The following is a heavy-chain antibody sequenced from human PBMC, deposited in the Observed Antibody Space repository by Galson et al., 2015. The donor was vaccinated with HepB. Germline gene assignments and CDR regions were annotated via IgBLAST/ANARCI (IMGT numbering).Heavy chain of an antibody. CDR2: ISGSGGGT. V-gene: IGHV3-23*01. J-gene: IGHJ1*01. Sequence: SLRLSCAASGFTFSSYAMSWVRPAPGKGLEWVSGISGSGGGTYYADSVKGRFTISRDNSKNTLYLQMNSLRAEDTAVYYCAKDSNGLLPAAISLYFKHWGQGTLVTVSS. CDR3: AKDSNGLLPAAISLYFKH. D-gene: IGHD2-2*01. CDR1: GFTFSSYA.